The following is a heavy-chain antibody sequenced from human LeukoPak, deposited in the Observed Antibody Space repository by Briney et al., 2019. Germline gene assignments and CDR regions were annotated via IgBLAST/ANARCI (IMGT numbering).Heavy chain of an antibody. J-gene: IGHJ3*02. V-gene: IGHV4-61*01. Sequence: PSETLSLTCTVSGDSLTSGSHYWSWIRQPPGRGLEWIGYVYYSGSTNYNPSLKSRVTMSVDTSKNQFSLMLISVTAADTAVYYCARGYSSSWYPSAFDIWGQGTMVTVSS. CDR1: GDSLTSGSHY. CDR2: VYYSGST. D-gene: IGHD6-13*01. CDR3: ARGYSSSWYPSAFDI.